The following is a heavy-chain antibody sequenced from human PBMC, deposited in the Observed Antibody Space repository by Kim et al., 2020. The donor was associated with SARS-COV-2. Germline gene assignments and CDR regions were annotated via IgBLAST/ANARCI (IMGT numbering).Heavy chain of an antibody. CDR3: ARSYSGTYYYDSHMDV. J-gene: IGHJ6*03. D-gene: IGHD1-26*01. V-gene: IGHV3-49*02. Sequence: ATVNGRLTISRDDSKSIAYLEMNSLKTEDTAVYYCARSYSGTYYYDSHMDVWGKGTTVTVSS.